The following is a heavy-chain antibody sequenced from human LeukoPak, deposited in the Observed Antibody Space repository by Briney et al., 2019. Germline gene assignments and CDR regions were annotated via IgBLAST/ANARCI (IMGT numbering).Heavy chain of an antibody. D-gene: IGHD3-22*01. CDR2: ISSSGSTK. V-gene: IGHV3-11*01. CDR3: ARTRYNYYDSSGLFDY. CDR1: GFTFSDYY. J-gene: IGHJ4*02. Sequence: GGSLRLSCAASGFTFSDYYMSWIRQAPGKGLEWVSYISSSGSTKYSADSVKGRFTISRDNAKNSLFLQMKSLRAEDTAVYYCARTRYNYYDSSGLFDYWGQGTLVTVSS.